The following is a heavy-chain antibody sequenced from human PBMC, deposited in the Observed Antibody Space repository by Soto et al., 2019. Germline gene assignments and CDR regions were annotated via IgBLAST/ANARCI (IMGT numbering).Heavy chain of an antibody. J-gene: IGHJ5*02. V-gene: IGHV1-69*08. Sequence: QVQLVQSGAEVQKPGSSVKVSCKASGGTFSSYTISWVRQAPGQGLEWMGRIIPILGIANYAQKFQGRVTITADKSTSTAYMELSSLRSEDTAVYYCARDKGYEGWFDPWGQGTLVTVSS. CDR2: IIPILGIA. CDR3: ARDKGYEGWFDP. CDR1: GGTFSSYT. D-gene: IGHD1-1*01.